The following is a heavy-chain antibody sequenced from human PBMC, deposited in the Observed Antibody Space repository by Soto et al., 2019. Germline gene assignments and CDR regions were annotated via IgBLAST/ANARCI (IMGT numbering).Heavy chain of an antibody. Sequence: ASVKVSCKASGYTFTSCAMHWVRQAPGQRPEWMGWINAGNGNTKYSQKFQGRVTITRDTSASTAYMELSSLRPEDTAVYYCARSCSSTSCYYYYYGMDVWGQGTTVTVSS. J-gene: IGHJ6*02. CDR2: INAGNGNT. CDR1: GYTFTSCA. V-gene: IGHV1-3*01. CDR3: ARSCSSTSCYYYYYGMDV. D-gene: IGHD2-2*01.